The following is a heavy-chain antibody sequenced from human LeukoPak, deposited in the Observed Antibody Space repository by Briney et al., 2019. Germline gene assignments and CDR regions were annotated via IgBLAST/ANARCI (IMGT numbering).Heavy chain of an antibody. V-gene: IGHV4-39*07. D-gene: IGHD2-15*01. CDR1: GGSISSSSYY. J-gene: IGHJ4*02. CDR2: IYYSGST. Sequence: SETLSLTCTVSGGSISSSSYYWGWIRQPPGKGLEWIGSIYYSGSTYYNPSLKSRVTISVDTSKNQFSLKLSSVTAADTAVYYCARDPSLLPFDYWGQGTLVTVSS. CDR3: ARDPSLLPFDY.